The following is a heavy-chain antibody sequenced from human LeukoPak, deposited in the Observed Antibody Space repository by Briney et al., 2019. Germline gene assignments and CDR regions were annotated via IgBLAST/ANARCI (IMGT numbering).Heavy chain of an antibody. J-gene: IGHJ4*02. Sequence: SETLSLTCTVSGGSISSGGYYWSWIRQPPGKGLEWIGEINHSGSTNYNPSLKSRVTISVDTSKNQFSLKLSSVTAADTAVYYCASIRRWLPYFDYWGQGTLVTVSS. V-gene: IGHV4-39*07. CDR1: GGSISSGGYY. D-gene: IGHD5-24*01. CDR2: INHSGST. CDR3: ASIRRWLPYFDY.